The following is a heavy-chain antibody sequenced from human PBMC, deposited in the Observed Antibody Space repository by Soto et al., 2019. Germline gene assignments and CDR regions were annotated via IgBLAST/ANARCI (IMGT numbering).Heavy chain of an antibody. J-gene: IGHJ6*03. D-gene: IGHD2-2*01. CDR3: AKDQIVVVPAAMTYYSYYYMDV. Sequence: EVQLLESGGSLVQPGGSLRLSCAASGFTFSTYAMSWVRQAPGKGLEWVTAISDSGGSTYYADSVRGRFTISRDNSENTVYLQMNRLRDEDTAVYYCAKDQIVVVPAAMTYYSYYYMDVWGKGTTVTVSS. CDR1: GFTFSTYA. V-gene: IGHV3-23*01. CDR2: ISDSGGST.